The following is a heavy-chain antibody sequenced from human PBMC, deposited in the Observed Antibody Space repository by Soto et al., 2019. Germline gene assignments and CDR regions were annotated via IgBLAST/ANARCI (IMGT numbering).Heavy chain of an antibody. D-gene: IGHD4-17*01. CDR1: GFTFDDYT. Sequence: AGGSLRLSCAASGFTFDDYTMHWVRQAPGKGLEWVSLISWDGGSTYYADSVKGRFTISRDNSKNSLYLQMNSLRTEDTALYYCAKDKRLRSYFDYWGQGTLVTVSS. V-gene: IGHV3-43*01. CDR3: AKDKRLRSYFDY. CDR2: ISWDGGST. J-gene: IGHJ4*02.